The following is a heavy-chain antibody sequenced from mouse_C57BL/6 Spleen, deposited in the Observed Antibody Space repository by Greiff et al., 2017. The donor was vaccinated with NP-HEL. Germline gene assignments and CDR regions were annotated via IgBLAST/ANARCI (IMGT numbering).Heavy chain of an antibody. CDR3: ARSRGYLGNYAMDY. V-gene: IGHV1-50*01. CDR1: GYTFTSYW. CDR2: IDPSDSYT. D-gene: IGHD2-2*01. J-gene: IGHJ4*01. Sequence: QVQLQQPGAELVKPGASVKLSCKASGYTFTSYWMQWVKQRPGQGLEWIGEIDPSDSYTNYNQKFKGKATLTVDTSSSTAYMQLSSLTSEDSAVYYCARSRGYLGNYAMDYWGQGTSVTVSS.